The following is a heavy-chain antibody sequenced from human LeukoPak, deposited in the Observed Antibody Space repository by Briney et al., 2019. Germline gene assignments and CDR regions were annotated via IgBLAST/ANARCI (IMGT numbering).Heavy chain of an antibody. CDR3: ARYDSTVNWFDP. V-gene: IGHV1-2*02. J-gene: IGHJ5*02. D-gene: IGHD3-22*01. CDR2: INPNSGGT. Sequence: ASVTVSFKASGFTFNTYNIHWVRQAPGQGLEWMGWINPNSGGTNYAQRFQGRVTVTRDTSISTAYMELSRLRSDDTAFYYCARYDSTVNWFDPWGQGTLVTVSS. CDR1: GFTFNTYN.